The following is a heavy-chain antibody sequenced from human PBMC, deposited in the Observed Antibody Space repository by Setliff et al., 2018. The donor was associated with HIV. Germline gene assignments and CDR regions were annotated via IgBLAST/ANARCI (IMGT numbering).Heavy chain of an antibody. Sequence: GGSLRLSCAASGFTFSVSAMHWVRQASGKGLEWVGRILDKANNYATAYAASVKGRFTISKDESMNTAYLQMNSLKTADTAIYYCTRPQYIYDNSYYDNWGQGALVTVSS. CDR2: ILDKANNYAT. V-gene: IGHV3-73*01. CDR1: GFTFSVSA. J-gene: IGHJ4*02. CDR3: TRPQYIYDNSYYDN. D-gene: IGHD3-22*01.